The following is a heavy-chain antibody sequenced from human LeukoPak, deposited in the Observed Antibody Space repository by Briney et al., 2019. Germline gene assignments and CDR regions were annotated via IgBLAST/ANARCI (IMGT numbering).Heavy chain of an antibody. CDR3: AKYYGSGSYSPKGPVGY. Sequence: GGSLRLSCSASEFTFSSYDMLWVRQAPGKGLEWVSYISSSGSTIYYADSVKGRFAISRDNDKNSLYLQMNSLRAEDTAVYYCAKYYGSGSYSPKGPVGYWGQGTLVTVSS. D-gene: IGHD3-10*01. CDR1: EFTFSSYD. J-gene: IGHJ4*02. CDR2: ISSSGSTI. V-gene: IGHV3-48*03.